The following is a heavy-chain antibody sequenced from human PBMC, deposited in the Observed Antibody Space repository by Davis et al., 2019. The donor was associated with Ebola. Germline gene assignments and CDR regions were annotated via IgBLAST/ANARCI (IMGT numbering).Heavy chain of an antibody. Sequence: AASVKVSCKASGGTFSSSAISWVRQAPGQGLEWMGGIIPIFGIANYAQKFQGRVTITADESTSTAYMELSSPRSEDTAVYYCAKIMSYYYGMDVWGQGTTVTVSS. CDR3: AKIMSYYYGMDV. CDR2: IIPIFGIA. J-gene: IGHJ6*02. V-gene: IGHV1-69*13. CDR1: GGTFSSSA.